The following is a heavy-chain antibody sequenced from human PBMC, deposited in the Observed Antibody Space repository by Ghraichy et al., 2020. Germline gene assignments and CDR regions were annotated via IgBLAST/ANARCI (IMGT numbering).Heavy chain of an antibody. J-gene: IGHJ4*02. CDR1: GFVFSTYA. CDR3: AKERRPDYYDCTGYYSWNFFDY. D-gene: IGHD3-22*01. V-gene: IGHV3-23*01. Sequence: GGSLRLSCAASGFVFSTYAMSWVRQAPGKGLDWVSSIRGNGDSTYYADSVKGRFTISRDNSKNTLYLQVHSLTAEDTAVYYCAKERRPDYYDCTGYYSWNFFDYWGQGTLVTVSS. CDR2: IRGNGDST.